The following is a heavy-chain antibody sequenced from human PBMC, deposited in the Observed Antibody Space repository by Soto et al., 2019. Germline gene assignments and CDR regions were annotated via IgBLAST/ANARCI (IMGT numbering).Heavy chain of an antibody. CDR2: IVPSLDTT. Sequence: QVHLVQSGTEVKKPGSSVKVSCKASGGTFSSSGFSWVRQAPGQGLEWMGMIVPSLDTTNYAQKFQARVTITADEVTSTASMELRSLRSEATAVYYCARWPHPRDTADPYAVDVWGQGTRVIVSS. J-gene: IGHJ6*02. D-gene: IGHD5-18*01. CDR3: ARWPHPRDTADPYAVDV. CDR1: GGTFSSSG. V-gene: IGHV1-69*11.